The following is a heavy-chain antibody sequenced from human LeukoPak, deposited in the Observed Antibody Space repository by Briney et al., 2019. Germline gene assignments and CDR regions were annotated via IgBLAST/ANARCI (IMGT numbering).Heavy chain of an antibody. CDR1: GFTFSNYA. CDR2: ITGRGVDT. D-gene: IGHD3-10*01. CDR3: AKTVRGVIVGLDY. V-gene: IGHV3-23*01. Sequence: PAGSLRLSCAASGFTFSNYAMNWVSRAPGKGLEWVSGITGRGVDTFYPPSVQRPFTISTDNSSTTLFLQMNSLRAEDTAVYYCAKTVRGVIVGLDYWGQGTLVTVSS. J-gene: IGHJ4*02.